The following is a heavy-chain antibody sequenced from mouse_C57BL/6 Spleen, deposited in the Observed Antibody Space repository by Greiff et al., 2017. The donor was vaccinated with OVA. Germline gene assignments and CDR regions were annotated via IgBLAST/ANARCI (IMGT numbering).Heavy chain of an antibody. V-gene: IGHV1-82*01. J-gene: IGHJ4*01. CDR2: IYPGDGDT. Sequence: QVQLQQSGPELVKPGASVKISCKASGYAFSSSWMNWVKQRPGQGLEWIGRIYPGDGDTNYNGKFKGKATLTADKSSSTAYMQLSSLTSEDSAVYFCARSPYYYGSSYDAMDYWGQGTSVTVSS. CDR3: ARSPYYYGSSYDAMDY. D-gene: IGHD1-1*01. CDR1: GYAFSSSW.